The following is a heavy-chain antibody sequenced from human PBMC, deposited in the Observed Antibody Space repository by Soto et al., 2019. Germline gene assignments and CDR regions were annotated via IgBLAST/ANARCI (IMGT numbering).Heavy chain of an antibody. J-gene: IGHJ6*02. CDR3: DTLQGVDHYGMDG. D-gene: IGHD2-15*01. CDR1: GYRFTSYW. CDR2: IYPGDSDT. V-gene: IGHV5-51*01. Sequence: GESLTISCKCSGYRFTSYWIGWVRQMPGKGLEWMGIIYPGDSDTRYSPSFQGQVTISADKSISTAYLQWSSLKASDTAMYYGDTLQGVDHYGMDGWGQGTVVTVSS.